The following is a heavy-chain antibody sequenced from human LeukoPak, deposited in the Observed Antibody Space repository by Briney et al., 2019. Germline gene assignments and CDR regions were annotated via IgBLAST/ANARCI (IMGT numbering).Heavy chain of an antibody. CDR2: IYPGDSDT. D-gene: IGHD2-15*01. CDR3: ARLQKRVVVAANDAFDI. Sequence: GESLKISCKGSGYSFSNDWIGWVRQMPGKGLEWMGIIYPGDSDTRYSPSFQGQVTISADKSISTAYLQWSSLKASDTAMYYCARLQKRVVVAANDAFDIWGQGTMVTVSS. J-gene: IGHJ3*02. CDR1: GYSFSNDW. V-gene: IGHV5-51*01.